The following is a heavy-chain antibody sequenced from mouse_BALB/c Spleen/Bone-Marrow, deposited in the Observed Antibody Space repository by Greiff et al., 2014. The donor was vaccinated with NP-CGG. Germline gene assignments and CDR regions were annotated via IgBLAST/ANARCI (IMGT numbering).Heavy chain of an antibody. J-gene: IGHJ4*01. CDR1: GFTFSDFY. Sequence: VQLKESGGGLVKPGGSLKLSCAASGFTFSDFYMFWVRQTPGKRLEWVATISNGGTYTYYPDSVKGRFTISRDNAKNNLYLQMSSLKSEDTAMYYCARSGERYGAMDYWGQGTSVTVTS. V-gene: IGHV5-4*02. D-gene: IGHD1-1*02. CDR3: ARSGERYGAMDY. CDR2: ISNGGTYT.